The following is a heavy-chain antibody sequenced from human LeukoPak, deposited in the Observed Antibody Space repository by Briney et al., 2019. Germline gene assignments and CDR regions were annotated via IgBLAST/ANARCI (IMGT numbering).Heavy chain of an antibody. CDR2: IYYSGST. CDR3: ATWGSSGYYYVYFDY. J-gene: IGHJ4*02. D-gene: IGHD3-22*01. V-gene: IGHV4-30-4*08. Sequence: AQTLSLTCTVSGGSISSGDYYWSWIRQPPGKGLEWIVYIYYSGSTYYNPSLKSRVTISVDTSKNQFSLKLNSVTAADTAVYYCATWGSSGYYYVYFDYWGQGTLVTVSS. CDR1: GGSISSGDYY.